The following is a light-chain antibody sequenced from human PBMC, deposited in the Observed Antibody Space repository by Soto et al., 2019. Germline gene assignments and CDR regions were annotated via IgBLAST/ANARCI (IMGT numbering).Light chain of an antibody. CDR3: QQYNNWPHT. Sequence: EIVMTQSPVTLSLSPGERATLSCRASQSVTSKLAWFQQKPGQAHRLLIYATSTRATGVPARFSGSGSGTEFTLTISSLQSEDFAVYSCQQYNNWPHTFGQGTKLEIK. J-gene: IGKJ2*01. CDR1: QSVTSK. CDR2: ATS. V-gene: IGKV3-15*01.